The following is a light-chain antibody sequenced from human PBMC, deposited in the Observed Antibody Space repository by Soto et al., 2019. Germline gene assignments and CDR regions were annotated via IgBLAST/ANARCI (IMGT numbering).Light chain of an antibody. CDR3: QRYNNWPQT. CDR2: GAS. V-gene: IGKV3-15*01. Sequence: EIVMTHSPATLSVSPGERATLSCSASQSVSSNLAWYQQKPGQAPMLLIYGASTRATGIPARFSGSGSGTAFTLTISSLQSEDVAVYYCQRYNNWPQTVGQGTKVEVK. J-gene: IGKJ1*01. CDR1: QSVSSN.